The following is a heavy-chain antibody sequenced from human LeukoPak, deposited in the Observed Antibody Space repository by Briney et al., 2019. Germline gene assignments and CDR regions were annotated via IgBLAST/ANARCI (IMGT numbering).Heavy chain of an antibody. J-gene: IGHJ4*02. CDR2: INHSGST. D-gene: IGHD6-19*01. CDR3: ARGLSSGWYPPYYFDY. V-gene: IGHV4-34*01. CDR1: SGSMNDYY. Sequence: PSETLSLTCSVGSGSMNDYYWSWIRQPPGKGLEWIGEINHSGSTNYNPSLKSRVTISVDTSKNQFSLKLSSVTAADTAVYYCARGLSSGWYPPYYFDYWGQGTLVTVSS.